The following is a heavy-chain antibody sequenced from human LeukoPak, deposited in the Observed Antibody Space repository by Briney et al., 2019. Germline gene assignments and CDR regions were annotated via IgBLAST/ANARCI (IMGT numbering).Heavy chain of an antibody. V-gene: IGHV3-74*01. CDR1: GFTFSSYW. J-gene: IGHJ4*02. D-gene: IGHD5-18*01. CDR3: TRGGGGNSFGQFDS. Sequence: GGSLRLSCAASGFTFSSYWIHWVRQAPGKGLVWVSRTNSDGSSTSYVASVKGRFTISRDNVKNTVYLQMNSLRAEDTAVYYCTRGGGGNSFGQFDSWGQGPLVTVSS. CDR2: TNSDGSST.